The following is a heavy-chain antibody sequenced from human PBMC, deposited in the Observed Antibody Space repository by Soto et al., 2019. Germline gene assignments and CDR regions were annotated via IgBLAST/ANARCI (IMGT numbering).Heavy chain of an antibody. Sequence: EVQLLESGGGLVQPGGSLRLSCAASGFTFSSYAMSWVRQAPGKGLEWVSAISGSGGSTYYADSVKGRFTISRDNSKNTLYLQMNSLRAEDTAVYYCAIAARYVTLDAKQWLPDWGQGTLVTVSS. D-gene: IGHD6-19*01. CDR1: GFTFSSYA. J-gene: IGHJ4*02. V-gene: IGHV3-23*01. CDR3: AIAARYVTLDAKQWLPD. CDR2: ISGSGGST.